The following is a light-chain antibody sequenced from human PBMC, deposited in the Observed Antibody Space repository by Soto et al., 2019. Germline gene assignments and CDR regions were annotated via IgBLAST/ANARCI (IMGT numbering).Light chain of an antibody. J-gene: IGLJ2*01. Sequence: QSALTQPPSASGSPGQSFTISCTGTSSPVGGYNYVSWYQQHPGKAPKLMIYEVSKRPSGVPDRFSGSKSGNTASLTVSGLQAEDEADYYCSSYAGSNNLVFGGGTKLTVL. V-gene: IGLV2-8*01. CDR2: EVS. CDR3: SSYAGSNNLV. CDR1: SSPVGGYNY.